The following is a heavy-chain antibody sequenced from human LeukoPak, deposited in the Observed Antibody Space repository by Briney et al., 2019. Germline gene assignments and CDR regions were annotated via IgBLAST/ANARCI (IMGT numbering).Heavy chain of an antibody. CDR2: ISAYSGHT. V-gene: IGHV1-18*01. D-gene: IGHD6-13*01. J-gene: IGHJ5*02. CDR3: ASDNHSGSWSWFDP. CDR1: GYTFTNYG. Sequence: ASVKVSFKASGYTFTNYGISWVRQAPGQGPEWMVWISAYSGHTNYAQKLQGRVTMTTDTSTSTAYMELRSLRSDDTAVYYCASDNHSGSWSWFDPWGQGTLVSVSA.